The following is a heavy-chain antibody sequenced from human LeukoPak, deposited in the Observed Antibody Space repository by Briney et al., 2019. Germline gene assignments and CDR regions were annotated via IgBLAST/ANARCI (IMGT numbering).Heavy chain of an antibody. J-gene: IGHJ5*02. CDR2: FDPEDGET. D-gene: IGHD1-26*01. CDR3: ATDRRWELRLGFDP. Sequence: ASVKVSCKVSGYTLTELSMHWVRQAPGKRLEWMGGFDPEDGETIYAQKFQGRVTMTEDTSTDTAYMELSSLRSEDTAVYYCATDRRWELRLGFDPWGQGTLVTVSS. CDR1: GYTLTELS. V-gene: IGHV1-24*01.